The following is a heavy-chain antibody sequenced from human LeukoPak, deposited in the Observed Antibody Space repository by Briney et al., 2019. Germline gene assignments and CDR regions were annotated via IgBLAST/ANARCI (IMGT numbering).Heavy chain of an antibody. V-gene: IGHV3-23*01. CDR2: IIASGSMS. D-gene: IGHD3-22*01. CDR1: GFTFSSCV. Sequence: GGSLRLSCAASGFTFSSCVMTWIRQTPGKGLEWVSSIIASGSMSYSADSVKGRFTISRDNSDNTLYLQMNSLRVEDTAVYYCAKEETFSLYYYERGGYPDFWGRGTLVTVPS. J-gene: IGHJ4*02. CDR3: AKEETFSLYYYERGGYPDF.